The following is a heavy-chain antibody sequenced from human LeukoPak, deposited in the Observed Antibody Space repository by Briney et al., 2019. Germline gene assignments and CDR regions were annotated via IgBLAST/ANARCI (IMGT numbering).Heavy chain of an antibody. CDR3: ARKGNAFDF. Sequence: GGSLRLSCAASGFTVSSNYMSWVRQAPGKGLEWVANIKLDVSETYYVDSVRGRFTISRDNTKNSLYLQMDSLRAEDTAVYYCARKGNAFDFWGQGTMVTVSS. CDR1: GFTVSSNY. D-gene: IGHD3-10*01. J-gene: IGHJ3*01. V-gene: IGHV3-7*01. CDR2: IKLDVSET.